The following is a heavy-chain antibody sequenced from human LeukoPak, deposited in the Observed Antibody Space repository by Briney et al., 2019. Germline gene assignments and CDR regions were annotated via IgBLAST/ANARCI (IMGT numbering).Heavy chain of an antibody. V-gene: IGHV4-34*01. CDR2: INHSGST. Sequence: PSETLSLTCAVYGGSFSGYYWNWIRQPPGKGLEWIGEINHSGSTNYNPSLKSRVTISVDTSKNQFSLKLSSVTAADTAVYYCARFPLYGDYYYYYGMDVWGQGTTVTVSS. J-gene: IGHJ6*02. CDR1: GGSFSGYY. D-gene: IGHD4-17*01. CDR3: ARFPLYGDYYYYYGMDV.